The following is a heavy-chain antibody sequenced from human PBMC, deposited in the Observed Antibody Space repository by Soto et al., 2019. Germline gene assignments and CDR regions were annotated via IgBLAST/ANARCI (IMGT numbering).Heavy chain of an antibody. CDR2: IYYSGST. V-gene: IGHV4-31*03. D-gene: IGHD3-22*01. CDR1: GGSISSGGYY. CDR3: ARVMKGGYYDSSGYYPTYYFDY. Sequence: SETLSLTCTVSGGSISSGGYYWSWIRQHPGKGLEWIGYIYYSGSTYYNPSLKSRVTISVDTSKNQFSLKLSSVTAADTAVYYCARVMKGGYYDSSGYYPTYYFDYWGQGTLVTVSS. J-gene: IGHJ4*02.